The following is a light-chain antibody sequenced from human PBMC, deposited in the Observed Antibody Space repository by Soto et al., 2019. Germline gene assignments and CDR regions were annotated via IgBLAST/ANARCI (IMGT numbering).Light chain of an antibody. CDR1: NIGSKN. J-gene: IGLJ2*01. CDR3: QVWDSSTV. Sequence: SYELTQPLSVSVALGQTARITCGGNNIGSKNVHWYQQKPGQAPVLVIYRDGNRPSGIPERFSGSNSGNTANLTISRAQAGDEADYYCQVWDSSTVFGGGTKLTVL. CDR2: RDG. V-gene: IGLV3-9*01.